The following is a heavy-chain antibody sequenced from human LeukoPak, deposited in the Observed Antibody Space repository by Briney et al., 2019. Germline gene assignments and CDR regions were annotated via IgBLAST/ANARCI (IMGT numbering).Heavy chain of an antibody. CDR3: ARAPIASAATRCFDP. J-gene: IGHJ5*02. CDR2: INHSGST. D-gene: IGHD6-13*01. V-gene: IGHV4-34*01. CDR1: GGSFSGYY. Sequence: SETLSLTCAVYGGSFSGYYWSWIRQPPGKGLEWIGEINHSGSTNYNPSLKSRVTISVDRSKNQFSLKLSSVTAADTAVYYCARAPIASAATRCFDPWGQGTLVTVSS.